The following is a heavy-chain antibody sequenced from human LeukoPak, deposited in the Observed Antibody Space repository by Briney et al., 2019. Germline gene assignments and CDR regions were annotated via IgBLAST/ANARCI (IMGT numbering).Heavy chain of an antibody. J-gene: IGHJ4*02. D-gene: IGHD6-6*01. Sequence: SETLSLTCIVSGYSISSGYFWGWIRQPPGKGLEWIGRIYHSGSTYYYPSLKSRVTISVDTSKNQFSLRLSSVTAADTAVYYCARAHKGSRLSDSSYDYWGQGTLVTVSS. CDR3: ARAHKGSRLSDSSYDY. CDR1: GYSISSGYF. CDR2: IYHSGST. V-gene: IGHV4-38-2*02.